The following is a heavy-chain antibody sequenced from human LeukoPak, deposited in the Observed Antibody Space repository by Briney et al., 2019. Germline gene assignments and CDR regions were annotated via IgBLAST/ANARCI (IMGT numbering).Heavy chain of an antibody. CDR1: GDSITSGDYY. V-gene: IGHV4-39*01. D-gene: IGHD2-8*01. Sequence: PSETLSLTCDVSGDSITSGDYYRAWIRQPPGKGQQWIASIYYNGATYYNPFLRSRLTISRDTSKNQFSLKMTSVTTTDTAVYHCVRHASGWCTDWGQGTPVTVSP. CDR2: IYYNGAT. J-gene: IGHJ1*01. CDR3: VRHASGWCTD.